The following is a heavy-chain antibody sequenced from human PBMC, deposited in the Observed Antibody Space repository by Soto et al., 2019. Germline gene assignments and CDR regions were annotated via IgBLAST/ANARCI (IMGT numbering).Heavy chain of an antibody. CDR1: GYSFTSYC. V-gene: IGHV5-51*01. J-gene: IGHJ4*02. D-gene: IGHD5-18*01. CDR3: ARTITKKYSYGPGAGDC. Sequence: GESLKISCKGSGYSFTSYCIGWVRQMPWKGLEWMGIIYPGDSDTRYSPSFQGQVTISADKSISTAYLQWSSLKASETAMYYYARTITKKYSYGPGAGDCWGQGTLVTVSS. CDR2: IYPGDSDT.